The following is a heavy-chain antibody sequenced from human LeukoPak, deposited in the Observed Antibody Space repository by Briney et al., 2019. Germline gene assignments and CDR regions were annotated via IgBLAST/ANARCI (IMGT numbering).Heavy chain of an antibody. CDR2: IIPIFGTA. Sequence: SVKVSCKASGGTFSSYAISWVRQAPGQGHEWMGGIIPIFGTANYAQKFQGRVTITTDESTSTAYMELSSLRSEDTAVYYCASVKSYGGYIDYWGQGTLVTVSS. V-gene: IGHV1-69*05. CDR3: ASVKSYGGYIDY. CDR1: GGTFSSYA. J-gene: IGHJ4*02. D-gene: IGHD3-22*01.